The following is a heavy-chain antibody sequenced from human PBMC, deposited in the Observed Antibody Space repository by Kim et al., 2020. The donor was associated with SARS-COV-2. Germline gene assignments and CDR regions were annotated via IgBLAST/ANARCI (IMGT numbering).Heavy chain of an antibody. D-gene: IGHD6-19*01. CDR2: ISTNGGST. J-gene: IGHJ4*02. CDR3: VKERTIGWYAFDY. Sequence: GGSLRLSCAASGFTFSSYAMRWVRQAPGKGLEYVSGISTNGGSTYYADSVKDRFIISRDNSKNMLNLQMSSLRGEDTAVYYCVKERTIGWYAFDYWGQGTLGTVS. CDR1: GFTFSSYA. V-gene: IGHV3-64D*06.